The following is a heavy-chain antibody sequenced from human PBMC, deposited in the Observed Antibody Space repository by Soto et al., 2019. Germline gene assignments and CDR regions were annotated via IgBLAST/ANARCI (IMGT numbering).Heavy chain of an antibody. CDR2: IYPGDSDT. V-gene: IGHV5-51*01. CDR3: ASQEMATKNVDAFDI. Sequence: SYWIGWVRQMPGKGLEWMGIIYPGDSDTRYSPSFQGQVTISADKSISTAYLQWSSLKASDTAMYYCASQEMATKNVDAFDIWGQGTMVTVSS. J-gene: IGHJ3*02. D-gene: IGHD5-12*01. CDR1: SYW.